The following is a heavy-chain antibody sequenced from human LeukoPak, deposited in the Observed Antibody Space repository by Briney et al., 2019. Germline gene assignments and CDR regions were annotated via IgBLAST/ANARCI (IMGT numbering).Heavy chain of an antibody. CDR2: IYPGDSDT. V-gene: IGHV5-51*01. D-gene: IGHD5-18*01. Sequence: GESLKISCKGSGYTFTYYWIAWVRQMPGKGLEWVGIIYPGDSDTRYSPSFQGQVTISADKSISTAYLQWSSLKASDTAMYYCARHRRQGNSNSDVDYWGQGTLVTVSS. CDR1: GYTFTYYW. CDR3: ARHRRQGNSNSDVDY. J-gene: IGHJ4*02.